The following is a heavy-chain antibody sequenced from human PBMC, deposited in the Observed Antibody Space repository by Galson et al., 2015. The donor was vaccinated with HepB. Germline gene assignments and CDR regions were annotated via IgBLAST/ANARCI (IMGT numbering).Heavy chain of an antibody. CDR2: IVVGSGNT. Sequence: SCKASGFTFTSSAVQWVRQARGQRLEWIGWIVVGSGNTNYAQKFQERVTITRDMSTSTAYMELSSLRSEDTAVYYCAADEASSWPYYYYGMDVWGQGTTVTVSS. J-gene: IGHJ6*02. CDR3: AADEASSWPYYYYGMDV. D-gene: IGHD6-13*01. CDR1: GFTFTSSA. V-gene: IGHV1-58*01.